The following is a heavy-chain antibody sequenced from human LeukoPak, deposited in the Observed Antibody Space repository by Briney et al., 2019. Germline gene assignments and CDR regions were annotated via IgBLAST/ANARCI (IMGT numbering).Heavy chain of an antibody. Sequence: PSETLSLTCTVTGGYLSSSSYYWGWLRQPPGKGLEWLGSIYYSGSTYYNPSLKSRVTISVDTSKNQFSLKLSSVTAADTAVYYCARHREMATIWDYYYYMDVWGKGTTVTISS. D-gene: IGHD5-24*01. V-gene: IGHV4-39*01. CDR1: GGYLSSSSYY. J-gene: IGHJ6*03. CDR2: IYYSGST. CDR3: ARHREMATIWDYYYYMDV.